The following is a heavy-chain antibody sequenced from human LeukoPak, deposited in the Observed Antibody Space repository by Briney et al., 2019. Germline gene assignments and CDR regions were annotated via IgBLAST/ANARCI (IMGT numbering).Heavy chain of an antibody. D-gene: IGHD2-15*01. Sequence: GGSLRLSCAASGFTFSNYWMSWVRQAPGKGLERVASIKQDGSEKYYVDSVKGRFTISKDNTKNSLSLQMNSLRAEDTAVYYCARLVVAVVAGLDVWGQGTTVIVSS. CDR1: GFTFSNYW. CDR3: ARLVVAVVAGLDV. J-gene: IGHJ6*02. CDR2: IKQDGSEK. V-gene: IGHV3-7*05.